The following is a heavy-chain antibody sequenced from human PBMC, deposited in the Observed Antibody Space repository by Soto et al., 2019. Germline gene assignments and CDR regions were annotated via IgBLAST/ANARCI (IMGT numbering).Heavy chain of an antibody. Sequence: NPSETLSLTCTVSGGSISSYYWSWIRQPPGKGLEWIGYIYYSGSTNYNPSLKSRVTISVDTSKNQFSLKLSSVTAADTAVYYCARDQGVGWFDPWGQGTLVTVSS. V-gene: IGHV4-59*01. J-gene: IGHJ5*02. CDR3: ARDQGVGWFDP. CDR2: IYYSGST. CDR1: GGSISSYY. D-gene: IGHD1-26*01.